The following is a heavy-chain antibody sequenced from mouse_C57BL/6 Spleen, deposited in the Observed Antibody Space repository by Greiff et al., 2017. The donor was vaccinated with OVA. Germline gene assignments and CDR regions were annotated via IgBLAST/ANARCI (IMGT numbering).Heavy chain of an antibody. CDR1: GFNIKDYY. CDR2: IDPEDGET. CDR3: ATSYGSSFRFAY. J-gene: IGHJ3*01. V-gene: IGHV14-2*01. Sequence: VHVKQSGAELVKPGASVKLSCTASGFNIKDYYMHWVKQRTEQGLEWIGRIDPEDGETKYAPKFQGKATITADTSSNTAYLQLSSLTSEDTAVYYCATSYGSSFRFAYWGQGTLVTVSA. D-gene: IGHD1-1*01.